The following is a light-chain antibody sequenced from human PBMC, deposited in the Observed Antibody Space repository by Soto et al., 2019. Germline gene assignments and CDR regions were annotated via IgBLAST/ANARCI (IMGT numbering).Light chain of an antibody. J-gene: IGKJ1*01. Sequence: DIQMTQSPSTLSASLGDRVTITCRASQSISSWLAWYQQKPGKAPKLLIYDASTLERGVPSRFSGSGSGTEFTLTISSLQPDDFATYYCQQYKSYWTFSQGTKVDI. CDR3: QQYKSYWT. CDR1: QSISSW. V-gene: IGKV1-5*01. CDR2: DAS.